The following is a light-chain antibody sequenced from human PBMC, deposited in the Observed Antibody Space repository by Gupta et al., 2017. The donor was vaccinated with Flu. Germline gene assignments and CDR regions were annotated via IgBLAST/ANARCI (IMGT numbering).Light chain of an antibody. Sequence: QSALTQPPSVSGSPGQSVTISCTGTSSDVGSYNRVSWYQQPPGTAPKLMIYEVSNRPSGIPDRFSGSKSGNTASLTISGLQAEDEADYYRSLCTSSNTYVFGTGTKVTVL. CDR1: SSDVGSYNR. CDR2: EVS. CDR3: SLCTSSNTYV. J-gene: IGLJ1*01. V-gene: IGLV2-18*01.